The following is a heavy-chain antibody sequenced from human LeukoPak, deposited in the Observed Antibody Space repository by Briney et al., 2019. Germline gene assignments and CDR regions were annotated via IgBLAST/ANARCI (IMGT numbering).Heavy chain of an antibody. CDR3: AKTQLVRAY. V-gene: IGHV3-30*02. D-gene: IGHD6-13*01. Sequence: PGGSLRLSCAASGFTFKTYGMHWVRQAPGKGLEWVAFIQYDGNNKYYADSVKGRFNISRDSSQNTVYLQMNSLRAEDTAVYYCAKTQLVRAYWGQGTRVTVSS. CDR1: GFTFKTYG. CDR2: IQYDGNNK. J-gene: IGHJ4*02.